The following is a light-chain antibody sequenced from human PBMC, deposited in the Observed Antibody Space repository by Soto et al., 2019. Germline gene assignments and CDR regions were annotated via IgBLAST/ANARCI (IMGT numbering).Light chain of an antibody. Sequence: EIVMTQSPATLSVSPGERATLSCRASQSVRSNLAWYQQKPGQSPRLLIYGASTRATGIPARFSGSGSGTQFTLTIGSLQSEDFAVYYCQQYNNWPPAWTFGQGTKVDI. V-gene: IGKV3-15*01. J-gene: IGKJ1*01. CDR1: QSVRSN. CDR2: GAS. CDR3: QQYNNWPPAWT.